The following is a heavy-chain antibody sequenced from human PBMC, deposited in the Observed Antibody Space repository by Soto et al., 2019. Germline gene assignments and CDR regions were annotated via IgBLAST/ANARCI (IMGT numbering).Heavy chain of an antibody. CDR2: IYRTGST. V-gene: IGHV4-4*02. J-gene: IGHJ4*02. CDR3: ASRDPGTSVDC. D-gene: IGHD1-7*01. Sequence: LSLPGAVSRGTFTSNIWWAWVRQPPGQGLDWIGGIYRTGSTNYNPSLKSRVTISLDKSENQFSLKVTSLTAADTAVYYGASRDPGTSVDCWGQGTLVTVSS. CDR1: RGTFTSNIW.